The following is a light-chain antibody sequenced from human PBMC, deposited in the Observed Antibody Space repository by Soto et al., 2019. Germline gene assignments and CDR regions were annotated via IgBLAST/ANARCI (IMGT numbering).Light chain of an antibody. Sequence: EIVLTQSPFSLXLSXWECATLTXXASQSVSSYLAWYQQKPGQAPRLLIYDASNRATGIPARFSGSGSGTDFTLTISRLEPEDFAVYSCQQYGSSLWTFGQGTKVDIK. CDR3: QQYGSSLWT. V-gene: IGKV3-20*01. CDR2: DAS. CDR1: QSVSSY. J-gene: IGKJ1*01.